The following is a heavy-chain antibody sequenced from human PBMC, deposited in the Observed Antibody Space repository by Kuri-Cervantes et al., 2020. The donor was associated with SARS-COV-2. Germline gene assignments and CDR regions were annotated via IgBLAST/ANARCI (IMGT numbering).Heavy chain of an antibody. Sequence: GESLKISCPTSGFIFSDYGMHWVRQAPGKGLEWVAVIWSDGSNKYYADSVKGRFTISRDNSKNTLYLQMNSLRAEDTAVYYCARDLAVGATSSEYFQHWGQGTLVTVSS. CDR1: GFIFSDYG. J-gene: IGHJ1*01. V-gene: IGHV3-33*01. CDR2: IWSDGSNK. CDR3: ARDLAVGATSSEYFQH. D-gene: IGHD1-26*01.